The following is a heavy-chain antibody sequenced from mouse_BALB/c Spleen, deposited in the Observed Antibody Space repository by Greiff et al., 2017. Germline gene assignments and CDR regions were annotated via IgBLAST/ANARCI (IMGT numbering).Heavy chain of an antibody. CDR2: INPYNDGT. J-gene: IGHJ1*01. V-gene: IGHV1-14*01. CDR3: ARGGFYGSYWYFDV. CDR1: GYTFTSYV. D-gene: IGHD1-2*01. Sequence: EVQRVESGPELVKPGASVKMSCKASGYTFTSYVMHWVKQKPGQGLEWIGYINPYNDGTKYNEKFKGKATLTSDKSSSTAYMELSSLTSEDSAVYYCARGGFYGSYWYFDVWGAGTTVTVSS.